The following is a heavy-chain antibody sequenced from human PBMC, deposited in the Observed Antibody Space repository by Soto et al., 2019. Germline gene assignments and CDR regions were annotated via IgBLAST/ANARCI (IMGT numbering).Heavy chain of an antibody. Sequence: GGSLRLSCAASGFTFSDYYMSWIRQAPGKGLEWVSYISSSSSYTNYADSVKGRFTISRDNAKNSLYLQMNSLRAEDTAVYYCARGQYYYDSSGYYLLDYWGQGTLVTVSS. CDR1: GFTFSDYY. J-gene: IGHJ4*02. CDR3: ARGQYYYDSSGYYLLDY. CDR2: ISSSSSYT. D-gene: IGHD3-22*01. V-gene: IGHV3-11*06.